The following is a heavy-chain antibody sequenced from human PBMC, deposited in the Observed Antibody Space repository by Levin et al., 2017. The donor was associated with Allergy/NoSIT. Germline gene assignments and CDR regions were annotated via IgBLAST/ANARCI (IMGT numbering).Heavy chain of an antibody. Sequence: ASVKVSCKASGYTFTSYDINWVRQATGQGLEWMGWMNPNSGNTGYAQKFQGRVTMTRNTSISTAYMELSSLRSEDTAVYYCARNSDYYGSGSYYSGMDVWGQGTTVTVSS. V-gene: IGHV1-8*01. CDR1: GYTFTSYD. D-gene: IGHD3-10*01. CDR2: MNPNSGNT. CDR3: ARNSDYYGSGSYYSGMDV. J-gene: IGHJ6*02.